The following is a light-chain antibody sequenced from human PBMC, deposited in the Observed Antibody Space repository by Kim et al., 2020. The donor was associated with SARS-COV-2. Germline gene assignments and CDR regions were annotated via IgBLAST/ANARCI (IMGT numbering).Light chain of an antibody. V-gene: IGLV3-1*01. CDR3: QTWDSSGYV. J-gene: IGLJ1*01. CDR2: HDT. CDR1: NLGGKY. Sequence: VSPGQAANIACSGGNLGGKYVGCYQLKPGQSPVQVIYHDTKRPSGIPERFSGSNSGDTATLTISGTQAMDEADYYCQTWDSSGYVFGTGTKVTVL.